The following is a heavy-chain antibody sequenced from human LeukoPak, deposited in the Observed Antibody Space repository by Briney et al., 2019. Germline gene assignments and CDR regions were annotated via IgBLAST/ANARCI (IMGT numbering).Heavy chain of an antibody. D-gene: IGHD3-22*01. Sequence: SETLSLTCAVYGGSFSGYYWSWIRQPPGKGLEWIGEINHSGSTNYNPSLKSRVTISVDTSKNQFSLKLSSVTAADTAVYYCARAPRYYDSSGYVGWFDPWGQGTLVTVSS. CDR2: INHSGST. V-gene: IGHV4-34*01. J-gene: IGHJ5*02. CDR1: GGSFSGYY. CDR3: ARAPRYYDSSGYVGWFDP.